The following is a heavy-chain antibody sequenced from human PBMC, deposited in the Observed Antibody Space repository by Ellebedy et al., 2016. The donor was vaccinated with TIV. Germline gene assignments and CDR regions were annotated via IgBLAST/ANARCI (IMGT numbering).Heavy chain of an antibody. CDR1: GVTVSSNY. Sequence: PGGSLRLSCAASGVTVSSNYMSWVRQAPGKGLEWVSLIYSGRSTYYADSVKGRFTVSRDNSKNTLYLQMNSLRAEDTAVYYCARASAGLDYWGQGTLVTVSS. V-gene: IGHV3-53*01. J-gene: IGHJ4*02. CDR3: ARASAGLDY. D-gene: IGHD6-13*01. CDR2: IYSGRST.